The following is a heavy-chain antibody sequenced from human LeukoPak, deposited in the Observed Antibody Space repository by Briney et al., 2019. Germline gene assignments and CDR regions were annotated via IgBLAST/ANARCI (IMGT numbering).Heavy chain of an antibody. D-gene: IGHD2-2*01. J-gene: IGHJ6*02. CDR1: GGSFSGYY. CDR2: INHSGST. CDR3: ARGVVVGWGLKYYYYYGMDV. V-gene: IGHV4-34*01. Sequence: SETLSLTCAVYGGSFSGYYWSWIRQPPGKGLEWIGEINHSGSTNYNPSLKSRVTISVDTSKNQFSLKLSSVTAADTAVYYCARGVVVGWGLKYYYYYGMDVWGQGTTVTVSS.